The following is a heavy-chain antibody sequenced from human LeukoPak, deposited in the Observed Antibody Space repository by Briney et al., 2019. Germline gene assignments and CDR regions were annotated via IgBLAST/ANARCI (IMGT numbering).Heavy chain of an antibody. Sequence: GESLQISCKGSGHRFINYWIAWVRAMRGRGLEWMGTIYPFYSEAKYSPSFQRRFTISSDNSITTAYLQWSSLKASHTAIYYCARRDDGVYPLNAFDIWGQGTTVTVSS. V-gene: IGHV5-51*01. CDR1: GHRFINYW. CDR3: ARRDDGVYPLNAFDI. J-gene: IGHJ3*02. CDR2: IYPFYSEA. D-gene: IGHD2-8*01.